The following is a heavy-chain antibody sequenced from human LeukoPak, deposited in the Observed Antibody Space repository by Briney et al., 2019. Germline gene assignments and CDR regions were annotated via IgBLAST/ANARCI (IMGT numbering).Heavy chain of an antibody. J-gene: IGHJ5*02. CDR1: GYTFTSYY. D-gene: IGHD3-3*01. CDR2: INPSGGST. V-gene: IGHV1-46*01. Sequence: ASVKVSCKASGYTFTSYYMHWVRQAPGQGLEWMGIINPSGGSTSYAQKFQGGVTMTRDTSTSTVYMELSSLRSEDTAVYYCASYYYDFWSGYPDDNNWFDPWGQGTLVTVSS. CDR3: ASYYYDFWSGYPDDNNWFDP.